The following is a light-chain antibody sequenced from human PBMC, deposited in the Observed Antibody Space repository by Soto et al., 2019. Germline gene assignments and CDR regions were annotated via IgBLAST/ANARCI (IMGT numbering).Light chain of an antibody. CDR3: QQYGSSPGT. CDR2: GAS. Sequence: EIVLTQSPCTLSLSPWERSALSCLASRTLSSSYLAWYQQKPGQAPRLLIYGASSRATGIPDRFSGSGSGTDFTLTISRLEPEDFAVYYCQQYGSSPGTFGQGTKVDIK. V-gene: IGKV3-20*01. J-gene: IGKJ1*01. CDR1: RTLSSSY.